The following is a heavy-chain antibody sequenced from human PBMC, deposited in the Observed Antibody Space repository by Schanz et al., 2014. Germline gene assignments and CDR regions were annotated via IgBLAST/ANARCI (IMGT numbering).Heavy chain of an antibody. Sequence: QVQLVQSGAEVKKPGSSVRVSCKASGGTFTSYAFSWVRQAPGQGLEWMGRIIPIVDITNYAQKFLGRVTMSRTTSISTAXMELSRMSPDDQDTYYYVRAVGPAALHGYWFDPWGQGTLVTVAS. V-gene: IGHV1-69*04. J-gene: IGHJ5*02. CDR1: GGTFTSYA. CDR2: IIPIVDIT. D-gene: IGHD2-2*01. CDR3: VRAVGPAALHGYWFDP.